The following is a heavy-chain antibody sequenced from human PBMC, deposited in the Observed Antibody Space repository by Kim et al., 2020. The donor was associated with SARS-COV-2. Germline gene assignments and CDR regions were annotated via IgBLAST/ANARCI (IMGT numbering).Heavy chain of an antibody. CDR3: ARVPIVVVPTAHYYFDY. CDR2: IYYSGST. J-gene: IGHJ4*02. Sequence: SETLSLTCTVSGGPISSGDDYWSWIRQPPGKGLEWIGYIYYSGSTYYTPSLKSRVTISVDTSKNQFSLKLSSVTAADTAVYYCARVPIVVVPTAHYYFDYWGQGTLVTVSS. CDR1: GGPISSGDDY. D-gene: IGHD2-2*01. V-gene: IGHV4-30-4*01.